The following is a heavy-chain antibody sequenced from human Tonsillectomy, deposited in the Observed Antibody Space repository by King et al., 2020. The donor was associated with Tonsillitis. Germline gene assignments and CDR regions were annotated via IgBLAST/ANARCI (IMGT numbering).Heavy chain of an antibody. CDR3: AREKGLYSYGYNYGMDV. D-gene: IGHD5-18*01. CDR2: IYYNGTT. Sequence: VQLQESGPGLVKPSETLSLTCAVSGDSISNSTYYWAWIRQPPGKGLVWIGTIYYNGTTFYNPSLKSRVTISVDTSKNQFSLKVSSVTAADTAVYFCAREKGLYSYGYNYGMDVWGQGTTVTVSS. V-gene: IGHV4-39*07. J-gene: IGHJ6*02. CDR1: GDSISNSTYY.